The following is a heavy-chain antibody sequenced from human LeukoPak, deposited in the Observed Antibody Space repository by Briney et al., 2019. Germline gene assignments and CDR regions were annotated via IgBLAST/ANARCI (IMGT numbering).Heavy chain of an antibody. CDR2: IMPLFGTA. Sequence: SVKVSCKTSGGTFNNSAISWVRQAPGQGLEWLGGIMPLFGTAGYAQKFQVSVTITKDESTRTVYLELTSLTSDDTAVYYCASDVHGDYGSGWFDPWGQGTLVSVSS. CDR1: GGTFNNSA. V-gene: IGHV1-69*05. J-gene: IGHJ5*02. CDR3: ASDVHGDYGSGWFDP. D-gene: IGHD4-17*01.